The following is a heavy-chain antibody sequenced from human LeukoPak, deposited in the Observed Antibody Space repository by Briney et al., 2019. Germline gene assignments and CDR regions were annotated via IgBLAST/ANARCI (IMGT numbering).Heavy chain of an antibody. J-gene: IGHJ4*02. CDR1: GGSLTSSSYY. Sequence: PSETLSLTCTVSGGSLTSSSYYWGWICHPPGKGLEWIGSIYYSGSTSNTPSLKSRVSISVDTSKSQFSLKLSSVTAADTAVYYRARNDYGSGSPVDNWGQGKLVTVSS. CDR2: IYYSGST. D-gene: IGHD3-10*01. CDR3: ARNDYGSGSPVDN. V-gene: IGHV4-39*07.